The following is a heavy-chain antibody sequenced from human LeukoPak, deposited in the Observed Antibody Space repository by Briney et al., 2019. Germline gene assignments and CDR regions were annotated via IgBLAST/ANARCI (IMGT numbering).Heavy chain of an antibody. CDR2: ISWDGGST. V-gene: IGHV3-43D*03. CDR1: GFTFDDYA. CDR3: AKEAYDFWSGYYYYYMDV. Sequence: GGSLRLSCAASGFTFDDYAMHWVRQAPGKGLEWVSLISWDGGSTYYADSVKGRFTISRDNSKNSLYLQMNSLRAEDTASYYCAKEAYDFWSGYYYYYMDVWGKGTTVTVSS. D-gene: IGHD3-3*01. J-gene: IGHJ6*03.